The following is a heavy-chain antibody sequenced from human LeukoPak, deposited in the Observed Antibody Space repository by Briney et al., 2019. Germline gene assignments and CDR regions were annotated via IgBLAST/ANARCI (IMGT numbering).Heavy chain of an antibody. CDR1: GFTFDDYA. Sequence: GGSLRLSCAASGFTFDDYAMHWVRQAPGKGLEWVSGISWNSGSIGYADSVKGRFTISRDNAKNSLYLQMNSLRAEDTALYYCAKALSLSLTTVTYDYWGQGTLVTVSS. J-gene: IGHJ4*02. V-gene: IGHV3-9*01. D-gene: IGHD4-17*01. CDR3: AKALSLSLTTVTYDY. CDR2: ISWNSGSI.